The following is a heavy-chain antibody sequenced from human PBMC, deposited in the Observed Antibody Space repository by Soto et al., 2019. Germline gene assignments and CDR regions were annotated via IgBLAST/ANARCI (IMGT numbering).Heavy chain of an antibody. CDR3: ASNNRITICGVVMMDWYFDL. Sequence: QVQLVQSGAEVKKPGSSVKVSCKASGGTFSSYAISWVRQAPGQGLEWMGGIIPIFGTANYAQKFQGRVTITADESTRKAYMELSSLRSEDTAVYYCASNNRITICGVVMMDWYFDLWGRGTLVTVSS. CDR2: IIPIFGTA. D-gene: IGHD3-3*01. V-gene: IGHV1-69*12. J-gene: IGHJ2*01. CDR1: GGTFSSYA.